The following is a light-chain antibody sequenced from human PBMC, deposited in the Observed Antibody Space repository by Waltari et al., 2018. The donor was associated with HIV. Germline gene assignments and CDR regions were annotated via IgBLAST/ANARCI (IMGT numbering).Light chain of an antibody. Sequence: SYELTQPPSVSVSPGQTASITCSGDKLGDRYACWYYQKPCQSPVLVIYQDTKRPSGIPERFSGANSGNTATLTISGTQAMDEADYYCQAWDSSTAVFGGGTKLTVL. CDR1: KLGDRY. CDR3: QAWDSSTAV. V-gene: IGLV3-1*01. CDR2: QDT. J-gene: IGLJ2*01.